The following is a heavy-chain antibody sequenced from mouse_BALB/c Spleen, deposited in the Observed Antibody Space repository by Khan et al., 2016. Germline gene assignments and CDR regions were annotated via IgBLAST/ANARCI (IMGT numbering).Heavy chain of an antibody. V-gene: IGHV1-7*01. CDR3: ARTYGNAMDY. J-gene: IGHJ4*01. CDR2: INPSTGYT. D-gene: IGHD2-1*01. Sequence: VQLQESGAELAKPGASVKMSCKASGYTFSSYWMHWVKQRPGQGLEWIGYINPSTGYTEYNQKFKDKATLTADKSSSTAYMQLSSLTAEDYAVYYCARTYGNAMDYWGQGTSVTVSS. CDR1: GYTFSSYW.